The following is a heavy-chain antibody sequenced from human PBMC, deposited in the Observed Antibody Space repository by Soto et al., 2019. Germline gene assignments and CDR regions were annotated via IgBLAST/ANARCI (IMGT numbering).Heavy chain of an antibody. D-gene: IGHD3-10*01. V-gene: IGHV4-59*01. J-gene: IGHJ3*02. CDR2: IYYSGST. CDR3: ARAWGGVVDI. Sequence: SETLSLTCTVSGGSISSYYWSWIRHPPGKAMEWVGFIYYSGSTNYNPSLKSRVTISLDTSKNKFSLKLSPVTAADTAVYYCARAWGGVVDISGQGTSVFVS. CDR1: GGSISSYY.